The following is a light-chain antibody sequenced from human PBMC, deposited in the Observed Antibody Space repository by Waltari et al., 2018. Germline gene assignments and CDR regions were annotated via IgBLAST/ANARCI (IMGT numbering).Light chain of an antibody. V-gene: IGLV2-8*01. CDR2: EVT. CDR1: SSDVGAYNY. Sequence: QSALTQPPSASGSPGQSVTISCTGTSSDVGAYNYVSWYQQYPDKAPKLMIYEVTKRPSGVPDRFSGSKSGNTASLTVSGLQAEDEADYYCISYAGNNKHVLGAGTKVTVL. J-gene: IGLJ1*01. CDR3: ISYAGNNKHV.